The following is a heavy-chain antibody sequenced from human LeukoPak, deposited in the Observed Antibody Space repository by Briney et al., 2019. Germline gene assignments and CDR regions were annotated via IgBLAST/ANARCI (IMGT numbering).Heavy chain of an antibody. D-gene: IGHD3-16*01. CDR1: GGSISSYY. V-gene: IGHV4-59*01. Sequence: SETLSLTCTVSGGSISSYYWSWIRQPPGKGLEWIGYIYYSGSTNYNPSLKSRVTISVDTSKNQFSLKLSSVTAADTAVYYCARPSGEDAFDIWGQGTMVTVPS. CDR2: IYYSGST. CDR3: ARPSGEDAFDI. J-gene: IGHJ3*02.